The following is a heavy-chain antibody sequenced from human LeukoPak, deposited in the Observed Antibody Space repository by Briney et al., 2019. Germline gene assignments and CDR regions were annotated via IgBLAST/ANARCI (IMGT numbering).Heavy chain of an antibody. J-gene: IGHJ3*02. D-gene: IGHD2-2*01. CDR2: ISGSGGST. V-gene: IGHV3-23*01. CDR1: GFTFSSYA. Sequence: GGSLRLSCAASGFTFSSYAMSWVRQAPGKGLEWVSAISGSGGSTYYADSVKGRFTISRDNSKNTLYLQMNSLRAEDTAVYYCARVPYCSSTGCYRRGAFDIWGQGTMVTVSS. CDR3: ARVPYCSSTGCYRRGAFDI.